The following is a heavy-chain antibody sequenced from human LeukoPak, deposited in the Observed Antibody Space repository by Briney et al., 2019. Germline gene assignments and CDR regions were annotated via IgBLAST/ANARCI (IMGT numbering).Heavy chain of an antibody. D-gene: IGHD3-3*01. J-gene: IGHJ4*02. CDR2: INHSGST. CDR3: ARGRITIFGVVLRY. V-gene: IGHV4-34*01. CDR1: GGSFSGYY. Sequence: PSETLPLTCAVYGGSFSGYYWSWIRQPPGKGLEWIGEINHSGSTNYNPSLKSRVTISVDTSKNQFSLKLSSVTAADTAVYYCARGRITIFGVVLRYWGQGTLVTVSS.